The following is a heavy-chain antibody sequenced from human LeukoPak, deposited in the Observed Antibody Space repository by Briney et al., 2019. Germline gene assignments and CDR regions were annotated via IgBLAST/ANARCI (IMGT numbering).Heavy chain of an antibody. V-gene: IGHV1-18*01. D-gene: IGHD1-26*01. CDR2: ISAYNGNT. J-gene: IGHJ6*02. Sequence: ASVKVSCKASGYTFTSYGISWVRQAPGQGLEWMGWISAYNGNTNYAQKLQGRVTMTTDTSTSTAYMELRSLRSDDTAVYYCARDSGSYYLNYYGMDVWGQGTTVTVSS. CDR1: GYTFTSYG. CDR3: ARDSGSYYLNYYGMDV.